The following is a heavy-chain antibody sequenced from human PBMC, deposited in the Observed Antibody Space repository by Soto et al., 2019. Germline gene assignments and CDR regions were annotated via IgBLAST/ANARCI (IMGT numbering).Heavy chain of an antibody. CDR3: ARSYYDFWSGQNPGKNWFDP. CDR2: IYYSGST. J-gene: IGHJ5*02. CDR1: GGSISSSSYY. V-gene: IGHV4-39*01. Sequence: PSETLSLTCTVSGGSISSSSYYWGWIRQPPGNRLEWIGSIYYSGSTYYNPSLKSRVTISVDTSKNQFSLKLSSVTAADTAVYYCARSYYDFWSGQNPGKNWFDPWGQGTLVTVSS. D-gene: IGHD3-3*01.